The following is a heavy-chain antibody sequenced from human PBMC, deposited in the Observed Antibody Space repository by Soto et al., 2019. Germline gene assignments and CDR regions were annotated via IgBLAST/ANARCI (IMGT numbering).Heavy chain of an antibody. CDR1: GFTFSSYE. D-gene: IGHD3-9*01. V-gene: IGHV3-48*03. J-gene: IGHJ6*02. CDR2: ISSSGSTI. CDR3: ARENHYDILTGYYNIYYYYGMDV. Sequence: GGSLRLSCAASGFTFSSYEMNWVRQAPGKGLEWVSYISSSGSTIYYADSVKGRFTISRDNAKNSLYLQMNSLRAEDTAVYYCARENHYDILTGYYNIYYYYGMDVWGQGTTVTVSS.